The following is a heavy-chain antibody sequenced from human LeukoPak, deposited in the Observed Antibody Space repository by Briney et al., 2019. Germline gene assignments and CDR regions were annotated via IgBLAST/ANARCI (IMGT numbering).Heavy chain of an antibody. CDR3: EGWERPFDY. CDR2: AYSDGKT. V-gene: IGHV3-53*01. D-gene: IGHD1-26*01. J-gene: IGHJ4*02. CDR1: GFTVSTNY. Sequence: PGGSLRLSRAASGFTVSTNYMSWARQAPGKGLEWVSVAYSDGKTCYADAVKGRFTISKDNSRNTLYLQMNSLRAEDTAVYYCEGWERPFDYWGQGTLVTVSS.